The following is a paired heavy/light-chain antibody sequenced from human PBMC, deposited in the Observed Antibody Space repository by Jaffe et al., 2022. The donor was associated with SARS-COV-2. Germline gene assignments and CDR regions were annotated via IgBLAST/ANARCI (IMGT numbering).Light chain of an antibody. CDR2: EGN. CDR1: NSDVGSYNL. J-gene: IGLJ3*02. Sequence: QSALTQPASVSGSPGQSITISCTGTNSDVGSYNLVSWYQHHPGKAPKLMIYEGNKRPSGVSDRFSGSKSGNTASLTISGLQAEDEADYYCCSYARSSTWVFGGGTKLTVL. CDR3: CSYARSSTWV. V-gene: IGLV2-23*01.
Heavy chain of an antibody. CDR3: AKGGAAVAGTLGY. V-gene: IGHV3-30*18. D-gene: IGHD6-19*01. J-gene: IGHJ4*02. Sequence: QVQLVESGGGVVQPGRSLRLSCAASGFTFSNYAMHWVRQAPGKGLEWVAVISYDGSNEYYADSVKGRFTISRDNSKNTLFLQMNSLRAEDTAVFYCAKGGAAVAGTLGYWGQGTLVTVSS. CDR2: ISYDGSNE. CDR1: GFTFSNYA.